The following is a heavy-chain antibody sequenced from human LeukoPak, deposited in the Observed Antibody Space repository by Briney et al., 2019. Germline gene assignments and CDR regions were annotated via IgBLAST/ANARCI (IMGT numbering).Heavy chain of an antibody. J-gene: IGHJ6*02. V-gene: IGHV3-21*01. CDR3: ARHEPVVTLSSYYYGMDV. Sequence: GGSLRLSCAPSVLSLNTYSMKWVRQARGKGLEWVSFISPDSTYIFYADSVRGRFTISRDNDKNSLYLQMKSLRDEDMAVYYCARHEPVVTLSSYYYGMDVWGQGTTVTVSS. D-gene: IGHD4-23*01. CDR1: VLSLNTYS. CDR2: ISPDSTYI.